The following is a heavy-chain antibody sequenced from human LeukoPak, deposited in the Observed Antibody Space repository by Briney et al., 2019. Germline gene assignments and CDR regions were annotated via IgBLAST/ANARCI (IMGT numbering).Heavy chain of an antibody. CDR2: IYTSGST. V-gene: IGHV4-4*07. CDR3: ARDVRNCSGGSCYSRERDYYYYYYMDV. Sequence: PSETLSLTCTVSGGSISSYYWSWIRQPAGKGLEWIGRIYTSGSTNYNPSLKSRVTMSVDTSKNQFSLKLSSVTAADTAVYYCARDVRNCSGGSCYSRERDYYYYYYMDVWGKGTTATVSS. J-gene: IGHJ6*03. D-gene: IGHD2-15*01. CDR1: GGSISSYY.